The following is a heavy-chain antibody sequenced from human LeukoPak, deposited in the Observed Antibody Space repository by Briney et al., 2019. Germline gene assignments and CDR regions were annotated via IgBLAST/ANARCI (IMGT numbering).Heavy chain of an antibody. D-gene: IGHD2/OR15-2a*01. CDR2: INAGNGNT. J-gene: IGHJ6*02. CDR1: GYTFTSYA. V-gene: IGHV1-3*01. Sequence: GASVKVSCKASGYTFTSYAMHWVRQAPGQRLEWMGWINAGNGNTKYSQKLQGRVTITRDTSASTAYMELSSLRSEDTAVYYCAREPIGDYYYYGMDVWGQGTTVTVSS. CDR3: AREPIGDYYYYGMDV.